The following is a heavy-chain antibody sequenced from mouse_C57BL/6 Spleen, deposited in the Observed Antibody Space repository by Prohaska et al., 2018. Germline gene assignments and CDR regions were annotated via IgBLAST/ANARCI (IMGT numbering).Heavy chain of an antibody. CDR3: ARKETTVVPTLRYFDV. CDR2: INPNNGGT. V-gene: IGHV1-18*01. D-gene: IGHD1-1*01. Sequence: HGKSLEWIGDINPNNGGTIYNQKFKGKATLTVDKSSSTAYMELRSLTSEDTAVYYCARKETTVVPTLRYFDVWGTGTTVTVSS. J-gene: IGHJ1*03.